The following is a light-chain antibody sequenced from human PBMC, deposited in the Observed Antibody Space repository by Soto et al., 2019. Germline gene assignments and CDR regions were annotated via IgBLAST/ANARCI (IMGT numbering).Light chain of an antibody. CDR2: AAS. V-gene: IGKV1-39*01. CDR1: QSISSY. J-gene: IGKJ5*01. CDR3: QQSYSTPIT. Sequence: DIQMTQSPSSLSASVGDRVTITCRASQSISSYLNWYQQKPGKAPKLLIYAASSLQSGVPSRFSGSGSGTDFTLTITSLQPEDFATYYCQQSYSTPITCGQWTRLEI.